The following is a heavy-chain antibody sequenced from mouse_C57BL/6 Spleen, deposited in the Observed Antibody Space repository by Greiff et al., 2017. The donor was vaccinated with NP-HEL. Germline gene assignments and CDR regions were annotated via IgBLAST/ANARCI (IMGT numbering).Heavy chain of an antibody. D-gene: IGHD2-4*01. CDR3: ARHEGGYDYDGPWFAY. V-gene: IGHV1-62-2*01. J-gene: IGHJ3*01. CDR2: FYPGSGSI. CDR1: GYTFTEYT. Sequence: VQLQQSGAELVKPGASVKLSCKASGYTFTEYTIHWVKQRSGQGLEWIGWFYPGSGSIKYNEKFKDKATLTADKSSSTVYMGLSRLTSEDSAVYFCARHEGGYDYDGPWFAYWGQGTLVTVSA.